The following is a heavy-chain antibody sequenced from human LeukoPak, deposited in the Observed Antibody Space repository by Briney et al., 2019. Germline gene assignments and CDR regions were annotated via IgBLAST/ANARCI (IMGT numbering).Heavy chain of an antibody. CDR3: ARQPVVVIADPFDY. CDR2: INHSGST. V-gene: IGHV4-34*01. Sequence: SETLSLTCAVYGGSFSGHYWSWIRQPPGKGLEWIGEINHSGSTNYNPSLKSRVTISVDTSKNQFSLKLSSVTAADTAVNYCARQPVVVIADPFDYWGQGTLVTVSS. D-gene: IGHD2-21*01. CDR1: GGSFSGHY. J-gene: IGHJ4*02.